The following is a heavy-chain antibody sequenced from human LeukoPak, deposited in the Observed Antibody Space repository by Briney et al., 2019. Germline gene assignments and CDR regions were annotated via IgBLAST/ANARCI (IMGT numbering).Heavy chain of an antibody. D-gene: IGHD5-24*01. CDR3: ARDATLDSYNSPDYLDY. Sequence: GGSLRLSCAASGFTFSSYGMHWVRQAPGKGLEWVAVIWYDGSNKYYADSVKGRFTISRDNSKNTLYLQMNSLRAEDTAVYYCARDATLDSYNSPDYLDYWGQGTLVTVSS. J-gene: IGHJ4*02. CDR2: IWYDGSNK. CDR1: GFTFSSYG. V-gene: IGHV3-33*01.